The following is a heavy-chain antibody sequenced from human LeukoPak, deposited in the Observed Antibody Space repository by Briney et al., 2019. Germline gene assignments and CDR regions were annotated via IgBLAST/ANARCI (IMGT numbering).Heavy chain of an antibody. Sequence: SGGSLRLSCAASGFIFNSYGMHWVRQAPGKGLEWVAFIRYDGSNKYYADSVKGRFTISRDNSKNTLYLQMNSLRVEDTAVYYCARGKGIGCSGGSCYSVPYRSRAPNWFDPWGQGTLVTVSS. CDR1: GFIFNSYG. V-gene: IGHV3-30*02. CDR2: IRYDGSNK. CDR3: ARGKGIGCSGGSCYSVPYRSRAPNWFDP. J-gene: IGHJ5*02. D-gene: IGHD2-15*01.